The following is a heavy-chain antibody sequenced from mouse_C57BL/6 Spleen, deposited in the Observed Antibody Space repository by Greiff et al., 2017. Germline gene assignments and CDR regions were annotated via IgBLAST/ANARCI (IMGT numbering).Heavy chain of an antibody. Sequence: ESGAELVRPGASVTLSCKASGYTFTDYEMHWVKQTPVHGLEWIGAIDPETGGTAYNQKFKGKAILTADKSSSTAYMELRSLTSEDSAVYYCTRSEAQALDYWGQGTTLTVSS. V-gene: IGHV1-15*01. J-gene: IGHJ2*01. D-gene: IGHD3-2*02. CDR3: TRSEAQALDY. CDR2: IDPETGGT. CDR1: GYTFTDYE.